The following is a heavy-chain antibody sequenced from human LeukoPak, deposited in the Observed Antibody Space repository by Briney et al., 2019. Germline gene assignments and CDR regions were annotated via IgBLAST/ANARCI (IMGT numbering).Heavy chain of an antibody. D-gene: IGHD2-15*01. CDR1: GGSISSGGYS. CDR2: IYHSGST. CDR3: ARADPGYCSGGSCYGGVAY. V-gene: IGHV4-30-2*01. Sequence: PSQTLSLTCAVSGGSISSGGYSWSWIRQPPGKGLEWIGYIYHSGSTYYNPSLKSRVTISVDRSKNQFSLKLSSVTAADTAVYYCARADPGYCSGGSCYGGVAYWGQGTLVTVSS. J-gene: IGHJ4*02.